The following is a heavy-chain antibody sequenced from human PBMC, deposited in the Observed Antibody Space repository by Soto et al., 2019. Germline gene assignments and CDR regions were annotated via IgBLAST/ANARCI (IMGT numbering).Heavy chain of an antibody. Sequence: GGSLRLSCAASGFTFDHYAMSWVRQAPGKGLEWVSSIGSTDGGGTYYTDSVKGRFTISRDNSNNTLYLQMSSLRDDDTAVYFCAKRFGSYGTFDFWGLGALVTVSS. CDR3: AKRFGSYGTFDF. CDR2: IGSTDGGGT. V-gene: IGHV3-23*01. D-gene: IGHD5-18*01. J-gene: IGHJ4*02. CDR1: GFTFDHYA.